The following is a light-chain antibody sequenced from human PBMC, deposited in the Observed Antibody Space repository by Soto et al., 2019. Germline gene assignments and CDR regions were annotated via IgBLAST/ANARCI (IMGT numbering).Light chain of an antibody. CDR2: WAS. CDR1: QSILKSSNNRNY. CDR3: QQYYDSPLT. V-gene: IGKV4-1*01. J-gene: IGKJ1*01. Sequence: DIVMTQSPDSLAVSLGERATINCKSSQSILKSSNNRNYVAWYQQKPRQPPKLLINWASSRDSGVPDRFSGSGSGTDFTLTISSLQAEDVAVYYCQQYYDSPLTFVQGTKVEIK.